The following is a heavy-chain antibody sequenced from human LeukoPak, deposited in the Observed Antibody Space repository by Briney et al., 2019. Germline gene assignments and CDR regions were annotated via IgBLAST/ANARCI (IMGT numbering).Heavy chain of an antibody. CDR1: GFTFSDYY. J-gene: IGHJ6*02. Sequence: GGSLRLSCAASGFTFSDYYMSWIRQAPGKRLEWVSYISSSGSTIYYADSVKGRFTISRDNAKNSLYLQMNSLRAEDTAVYYCARDGCSSTSCYGDYYYYGMDVWGQGTTVTVSS. CDR3: ARDGCSSTSCYGDYYYYGMDV. D-gene: IGHD2-2*01. V-gene: IGHV3-11*01. CDR2: ISSSGSTI.